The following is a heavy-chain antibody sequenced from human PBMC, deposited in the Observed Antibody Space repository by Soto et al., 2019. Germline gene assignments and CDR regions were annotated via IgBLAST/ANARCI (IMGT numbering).Heavy chain of an antibody. D-gene: IGHD6-13*01. V-gene: IGHV5-51*01. CDR1: GYSFTNYW. J-gene: IGHJ3*02. CDR3: ARHLSVSRIAASLI. Sequence: PGESLKISCKGSGYSFTNYWIAWVRQMPGKGLEWMGIIYPGESDTRYSPYIQGQITFSADKSISTAYLQFSSLKASDTAMYYCARHLSVSRIAASLIWGQGTMVTVSS. CDR2: IYPGESDT.